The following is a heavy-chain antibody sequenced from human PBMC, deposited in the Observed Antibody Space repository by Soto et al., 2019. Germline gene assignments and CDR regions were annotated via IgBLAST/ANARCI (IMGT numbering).Heavy chain of an antibody. CDR2: ISHTGRT. Sequence: SETLSLTCRVSGSSITNSFYWGWIRQSPEKGLEWIGSISHTGRTSYNPSLRSRVSISVDTSKDQFSLTLTSVTAADTAVYYCARDPANLALAVAYFDSWGQGTLVTVSS. CDR3: ARDPANLALAVAYFDS. CDR1: GSSITNSFY. V-gene: IGHV4-38-2*02. D-gene: IGHD2-15*01. J-gene: IGHJ4*02.